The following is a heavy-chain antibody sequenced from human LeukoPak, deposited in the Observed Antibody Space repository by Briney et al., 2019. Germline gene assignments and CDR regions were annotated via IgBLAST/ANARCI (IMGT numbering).Heavy chain of an antibody. V-gene: IGHV3-23*01. J-gene: IGHJ4*02. Sequence: GGSLRLSCAASGFTFATHGMTWVRQAPGKGLEWVSATNPADGVTYYADSVKGRFTISRDNSKNTLYLQMNSLRAEDTAMYYCARAEYYYDSTHFDYWGQGTLVTVSS. CDR2: TNPADGVT. CDR3: ARAEYYYDSTHFDY. CDR1: GFTFATHG. D-gene: IGHD3-22*01.